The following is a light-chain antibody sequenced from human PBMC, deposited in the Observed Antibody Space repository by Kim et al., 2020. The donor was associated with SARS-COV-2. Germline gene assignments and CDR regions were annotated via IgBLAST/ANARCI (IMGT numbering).Light chain of an antibody. J-gene: IGLJ1*01. Sequence: SSELTQDPAVSVALGQTVRITCQGDSLRSSYASWYKQKPGQATVLVIYGKNNRPSGIPDRFSGSSSGNTASLPITGAQAEDEADYYCNSRDSSGNHYVFG. CDR3: NSRDSSGNHYV. CDR1: SLRSSY. V-gene: IGLV3-19*01. CDR2: GKN.